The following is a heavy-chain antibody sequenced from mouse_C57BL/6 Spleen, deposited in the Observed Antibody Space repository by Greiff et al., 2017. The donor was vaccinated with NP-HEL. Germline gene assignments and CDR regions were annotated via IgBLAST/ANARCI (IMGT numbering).Heavy chain of an antibody. CDR1: GFTFSDYG. V-gene: IGHV5-17*01. CDR3: ARTGGLRRTYAMDY. CDR2: ISSGSSTI. J-gene: IGHJ4*01. D-gene: IGHD2-4*01. Sequence: EVLLVESGGGLVKPGGSLKLSCAASGFTFSDYGMHWVRQAPEKGLEWVAYISSGSSTIYYADTVKGRFTLSRDNAKNTLFLQMTSLRSEDTAMYYGARTGGLRRTYAMDYWGQGTSVTVSS.